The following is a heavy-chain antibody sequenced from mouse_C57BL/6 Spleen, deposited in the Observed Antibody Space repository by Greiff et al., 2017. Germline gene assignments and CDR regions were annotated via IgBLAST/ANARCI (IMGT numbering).Heavy chain of an antibody. CDR3: ATFITTVVVDFDYAMDY. Sequence: QVHVKQSGAELAKPGASVKLSCKASGYTFTSYWMHWVKQRPGQGLEWIGYINPSSGYTKYNQKFKDKATLTADKSSSTAYMQLSSLTYEDSAVYYCATFITTVVVDFDYAMDYWGQGTSVTVSS. D-gene: IGHD1-1*01. CDR2: INPSSGYT. V-gene: IGHV1-7*01. CDR1: GYTFTSYW. J-gene: IGHJ4*01.